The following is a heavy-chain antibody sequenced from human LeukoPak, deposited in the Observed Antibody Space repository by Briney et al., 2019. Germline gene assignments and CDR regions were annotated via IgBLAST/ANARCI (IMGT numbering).Heavy chain of an antibody. V-gene: IGHV1-2*02. Sequence: ASVKVSCKASGYTFTGYYMHWVRQARGQGLEWMGWINPNSGGTNYAQKFKGRVTMTRDTSISTAYMELSRLRSDDTAVYYCARDLQGSSSWYGREVGWFDPWGQGTLVTLSS. CDR2: INPNSGGT. D-gene: IGHD6-13*01. J-gene: IGHJ5*02. CDR3: ARDLQGSSSWYGREVGWFDP. CDR1: GYTFTGYY.